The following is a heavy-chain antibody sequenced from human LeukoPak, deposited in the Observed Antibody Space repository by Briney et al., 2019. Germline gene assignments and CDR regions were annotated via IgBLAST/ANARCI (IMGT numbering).Heavy chain of an antibody. D-gene: IGHD4-17*01. CDR2: IYSGGTT. Sequence: PGGSLRLPCTASGFTVSSNYMSWVRQAPGKGLEWVSVIYSGGTTYYADSVKGRFTISRDNSKNTLYLQMNSLRADDTAVYYCAKDREWDDYAEYDYWGQGTLVTVSS. J-gene: IGHJ4*02. CDR1: GFTVSSNY. V-gene: IGHV3-53*01. CDR3: AKDREWDDYAEYDY.